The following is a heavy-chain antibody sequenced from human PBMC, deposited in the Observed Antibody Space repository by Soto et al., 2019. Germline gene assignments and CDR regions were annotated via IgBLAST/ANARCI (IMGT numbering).Heavy chain of an antibody. CDR1: GFTFSRFD. Sequence: EVQLVESGGGLVQPGGSLRLSCAASGFTFSRFDMHWVRQVAGKGLEWVSTIGSAGDTYFSDSVRGRFTISRGNGKNSLYLQVNSLRAGDTAVYYCARGDEGLFDYGMDVWGQGTTVTVSS. CDR2: IGSAGDT. J-gene: IGHJ6*02. D-gene: IGHD2-21*02. V-gene: IGHV3-13*01. CDR3: ARGDEGLFDYGMDV.